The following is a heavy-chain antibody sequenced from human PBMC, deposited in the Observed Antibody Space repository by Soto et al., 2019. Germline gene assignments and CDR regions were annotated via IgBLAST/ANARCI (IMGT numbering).Heavy chain of an antibody. CDR1: DYTFANYG. CDR3: ARDCNAGRCYPVY. Sequence: QVQLVQSGGEVKKPGASVKVSCKASDYTFANYGITWVRQAPGQGPEWMGWISGYNGNTNYAQKFQGRLTMTTDTXTSTAYMELRSLGSDDTAVYYCARDCNAGRCYPVYWGQGTLVTVSS. CDR2: ISGYNGNT. V-gene: IGHV1-18*01. D-gene: IGHD2-15*01. J-gene: IGHJ4*02.